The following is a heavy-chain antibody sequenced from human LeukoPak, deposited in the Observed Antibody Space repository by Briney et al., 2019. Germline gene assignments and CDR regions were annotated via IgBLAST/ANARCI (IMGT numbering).Heavy chain of an antibody. CDR3: ARDGVGVDV. V-gene: IGHV3-74*01. CDR2: INSDGSIT. CDR1: GFAFSSYE. D-gene: IGHD3-3*01. Sequence: GGSLRLSCAASGFAFSSYEMNWVRQAPGKGLVWVSRINSDGSITNYADSVKGRFTISRDNAKNTLYLQMNSLRTEDTAVYYCARDGVGVDVWGKGTTVTVSS. J-gene: IGHJ6*04.